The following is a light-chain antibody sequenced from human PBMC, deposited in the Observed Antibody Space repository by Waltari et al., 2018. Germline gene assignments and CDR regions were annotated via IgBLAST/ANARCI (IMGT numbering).Light chain of an antibody. CDR3: QSYDTSLSAWDV. J-gene: IGLJ1*01. V-gene: IGLV1-40*01. CDR1: RPHIGDGSG. Sequence: QSVLTQPPALSGSPGQTVPLPRIGRRPHIGDGSGHPWYPQLPGTAPQLLIYGNVNRPSGVPDRFSGSQSGTSASLAITGLQAEDEADYYCQSYDTSLSAWDVFGTGTKVTVL. CDR2: GNV.